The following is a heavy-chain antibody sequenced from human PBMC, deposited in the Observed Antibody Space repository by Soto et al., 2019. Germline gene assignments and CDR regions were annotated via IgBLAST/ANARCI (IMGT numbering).Heavy chain of an antibody. J-gene: IGHJ6*02. Sequence: GGSLRLACAASGFTFSSYAMSWVRQAPGKGLEWVSAISGSGGSTYYADSVKGRFTISRDNSKNTLYLQMNSLRAEDTAVYYCAFIVVVTAISNGIDVRGQRTTDTGSS. D-gene: IGHD2-21*02. V-gene: IGHV3-23*01. CDR2: ISGSGGST. CDR3: AFIVVVTAISNGIDV. CDR1: GFTFSSYA.